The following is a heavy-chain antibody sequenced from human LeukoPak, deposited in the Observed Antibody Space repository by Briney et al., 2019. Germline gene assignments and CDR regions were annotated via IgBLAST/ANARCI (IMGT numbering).Heavy chain of an antibody. Sequence: ASVKVSCKASGYTFTSYGSSWVRQAPGQGLEWMGWISAYNGNTNYAQKPQGRVTMTTDTSTSTAYMELRSLRSDDTAVYYCARLDYFSSPNAYYFDYWGQGTLVTVSS. D-gene: IGHD5-12*01. CDR1: GYTFTSYG. CDR2: ISAYNGNT. V-gene: IGHV1-18*01. CDR3: ARLDYFSSPNAYYFDY. J-gene: IGHJ4*02.